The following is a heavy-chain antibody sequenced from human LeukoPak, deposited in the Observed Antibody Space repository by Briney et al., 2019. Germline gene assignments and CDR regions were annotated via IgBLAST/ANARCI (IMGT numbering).Heavy chain of an antibody. CDR3: ARHHYDILTGYPIRDYYFDY. J-gene: IGHJ4*02. V-gene: IGHV4-34*01. D-gene: IGHD3-9*01. Sequence: SSETLSLTCAVYGGSFSGYYWSWIRQPPGKGLEWIGEINHSGSTNYNPSLKSRVTISVDTSKNQFSLKLSSVTAADKAVYYCARHHYDILTGYPIRDYYFDYWGQGTLVTVSS. CDR1: GGSFSGYY. CDR2: INHSGST.